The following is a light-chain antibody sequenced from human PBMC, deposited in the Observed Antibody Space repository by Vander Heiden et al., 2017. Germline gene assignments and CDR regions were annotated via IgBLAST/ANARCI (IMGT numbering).Light chain of an antibody. CDR2: GAS. Sequence: EIVMTQSPATLPVSPGERATLSCRASQSVSSNLAWYQQKPGQAPRLLIYGASTRATGIPARFSGSGSGTEFTLTISSLQSEDFAVYYCQQYNNWPQALTFGGGTKVEIK. V-gene: IGKV3-15*01. CDR3: QQYNNWPQALT. CDR1: QSVSSN. J-gene: IGKJ4*01.